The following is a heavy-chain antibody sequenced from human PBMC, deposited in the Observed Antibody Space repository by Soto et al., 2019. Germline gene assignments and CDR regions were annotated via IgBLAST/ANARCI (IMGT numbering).Heavy chain of an antibody. CDR2: IYWDDAK. Sequence: ITLKESGPTLVKPTQTLTLTCTFSGFSLSTTGVGVAWIRQPPGKALEWLAFIYWDDAKRYSPSLKSRLTITKDTSKSQVVLTMSNMDPVDTATYYCAHRLATDAHYGMDVWGQGTTVIVSS. CDR1: GFSLSTTGVG. J-gene: IGHJ6*02. CDR3: AHRLATDAHYGMDV. D-gene: IGHD4-17*01. V-gene: IGHV2-5*02.